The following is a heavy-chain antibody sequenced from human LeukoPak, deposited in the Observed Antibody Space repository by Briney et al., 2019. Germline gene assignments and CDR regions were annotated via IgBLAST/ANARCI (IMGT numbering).Heavy chain of an antibody. CDR2: ISGSGGST. Sequence: RRSLRLSCAASALTFTSYAMSWVSQAPGEGREWVSAISGSGGSTNYAESVKGRFTISRDNSKSTLYLQMNSLRAEDTAVYYCASKKIPIMFTCGGVIANDYWGQGTLVTVSS. V-gene: IGHV3-23*01. CDR3: ASKKIPIMFTCGGVIANDY. CDR1: ALTFTSYA. J-gene: IGHJ4*02. D-gene: IGHD3-16*02.